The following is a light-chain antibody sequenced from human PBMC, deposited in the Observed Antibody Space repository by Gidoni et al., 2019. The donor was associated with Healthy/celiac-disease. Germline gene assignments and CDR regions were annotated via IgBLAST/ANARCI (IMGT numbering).Light chain of an antibody. CDR3: MQALQTPVT. J-gene: IGKJ4*01. Sequence: IVLTQSLLSLPVTPGEPASISCRSSQSLLHSNGYNYLDWYLQKPGQSPQLLIYLGSNRASGVPDRFSGSGSGTDFTLKISRVEAEDVGVYYCMQALQTPVTFGGGTKVEIK. CDR1: QSLLHSNGYNY. CDR2: LGS. V-gene: IGKV2-28*01.